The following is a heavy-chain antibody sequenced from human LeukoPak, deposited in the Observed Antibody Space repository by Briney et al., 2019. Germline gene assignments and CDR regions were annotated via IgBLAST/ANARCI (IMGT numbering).Heavy chain of an antibody. CDR2: IIPIFGTA. D-gene: IGHD3-22*01. CDR3: ASRPYDSSGYHSYYYYYMDV. J-gene: IGHJ6*03. CDR1: GGTFSSYA. Sequence: SVQVSCKASGGTFSSYAISWVRQAPGQGLEWMGGIIPIFGTANYAQKFQGRVTITADESTSTAYMELSSLRSEDTAVYYCASRPYDSSGYHSYYYYYMDVWGKGTTVTVSS. V-gene: IGHV1-69*01.